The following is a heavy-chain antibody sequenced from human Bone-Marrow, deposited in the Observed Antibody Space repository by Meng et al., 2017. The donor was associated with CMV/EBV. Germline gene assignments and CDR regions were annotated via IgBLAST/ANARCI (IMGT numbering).Heavy chain of an antibody. CDR2: INGDGSVK. Sequence: GGSLRLSCAASGFTFSRYWMSWVRRAPGEGLQWVATINGDGSVKAYVDSVEGRFTISRDNAKNSLYLHMNSLRAEDTALYYCARNTGYHRLDNWGRGTLVTVSS. CDR1: GFTFSRYW. J-gene: IGHJ4*02. D-gene: IGHD5-12*01. CDR3: ARNTGYHRLDN. V-gene: IGHV3-7*01.